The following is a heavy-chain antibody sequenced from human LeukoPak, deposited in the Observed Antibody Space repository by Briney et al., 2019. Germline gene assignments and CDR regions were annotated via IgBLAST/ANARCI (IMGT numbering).Heavy chain of an antibody. CDR3: ARVPRCYGDSFVSRGQYYFDY. J-gene: IGHJ4*02. D-gene: IGHD4-17*01. CDR1: GYTFTNYG. Sequence: EASVKVSCKASGYTFTNYGFVWVRQAPGQGLEWMGWISPYNGNTDYAQKVQGRVTMTTDTSTSTAYLDLRSLRSDDTAVYYCARVPRCYGDSFVSRGQYYFDYWGQGTLVTVSS. V-gene: IGHV1-18*01. CDR2: ISPYNGNT.